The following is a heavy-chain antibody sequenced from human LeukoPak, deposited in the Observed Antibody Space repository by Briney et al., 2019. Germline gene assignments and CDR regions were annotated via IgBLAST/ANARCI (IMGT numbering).Heavy chain of an antibody. CDR3: ARTYSSGWYFQH. Sequence: GGSLRLSCAASGFTFSSYSMNWVRQAPGKGLEWVSSISSGSSYIYYADSVKGRFTISRDNAKNSLYLQMNSLRAEDTAVYYCARTYSSGWYFQHWGQGTLVTVSS. J-gene: IGHJ1*01. D-gene: IGHD6-19*01. CDR2: ISSGSSYI. V-gene: IGHV3-21*01. CDR1: GFTFSSYS.